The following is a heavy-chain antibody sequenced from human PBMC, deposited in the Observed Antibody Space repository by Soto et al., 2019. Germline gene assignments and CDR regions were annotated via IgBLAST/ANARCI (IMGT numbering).Heavy chain of an antibody. CDR3: ARYAVGATKSGFDS. J-gene: IGHJ4*02. D-gene: IGHD1-26*01. V-gene: IGHV4-31*03. CDR2: IYYSGTT. Sequence: QVQLQESGPGLVKPSQTLSLTCNVSGDSINNGGHYWSWIRQPPGKGLEWIGFIYYSGTTYYNPSLKSRVTISVHTSKIQFSLKLNSVTAADTAVYYCARYAVGATKSGFDSWGQGTLVTVSS. CDR1: GDSINNGGHY.